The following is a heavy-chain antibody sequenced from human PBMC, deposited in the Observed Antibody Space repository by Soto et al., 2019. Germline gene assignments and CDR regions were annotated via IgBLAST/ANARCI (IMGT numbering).Heavy chain of an antibody. CDR3: AREGSLGLDV. V-gene: IGHV3-74*03. CDR1: GCIFSSFW. Sequence: EVRLEEAGGGFVQPGGSLRVSCSGSGCIFSSFWMHWVRQGPGKGLEWVSRINGDGASLAYAESVKGRFSISRDNVKNTLHLQMNSLGGDDTAVYFCAREGSLGLDVWGRGTTVTVSS. D-gene: IGHD3-10*01. CDR2: INGDGASL. J-gene: IGHJ6*02.